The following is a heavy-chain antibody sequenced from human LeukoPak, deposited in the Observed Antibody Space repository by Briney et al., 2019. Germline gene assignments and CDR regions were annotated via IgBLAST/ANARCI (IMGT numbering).Heavy chain of an antibody. CDR2: ISSSGSTT. V-gene: IGHV3-48*03. J-gene: IGHJ4*02. Sequence: GGSLRLSCAASGFTFSSYEMNWVRQAPGKGLEGVSYISSSGSTTYYADSVKGRYTISRDNAKNSLYLTMNSLRAEDTAVYYCARDLSSGWYLSSASYYFDYWGQGTLVTVSS. CDR3: ARDLSSGWYLSSASYYFDY. CDR1: GFTFSSYE. D-gene: IGHD6-19*01.